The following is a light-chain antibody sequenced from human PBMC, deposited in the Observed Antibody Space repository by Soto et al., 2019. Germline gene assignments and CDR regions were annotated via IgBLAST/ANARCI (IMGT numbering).Light chain of an antibody. CDR2: EVS. Sequence: QSALTQPASVSGSPGQSITIPCTGTSSDIGAYNSVSWYQQHPGKAPKLMIYEVSNRPSGVSNRFSASKSGNTASLTISGLQAEDEADYYCSSRTTSNPYVFGTGTKLTVL. CDR3: SSRTTSNPYV. CDR1: SSDIGAYNS. V-gene: IGLV2-14*01. J-gene: IGLJ1*01.